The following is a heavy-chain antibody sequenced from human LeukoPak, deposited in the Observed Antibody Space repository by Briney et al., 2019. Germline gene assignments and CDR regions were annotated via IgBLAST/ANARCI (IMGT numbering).Heavy chain of an antibody. D-gene: IGHD3-22*01. CDR1: GFSFSNYW. J-gene: IGHJ4*02. CDR3: AKDQAYSYYYDSSGSEGFDY. V-gene: IGHV3-7*03. Sequence: GGSLRLSCAASGFSFSNYWMSWVRQAPGKGLEWVANIKHDGIEMNYADSAKGRFTISRDNAKNSLYLQMTSLRAEDTAVYYCAKDQAYSYYYDSSGSEGFDYWGQGTLVTVSS. CDR2: IKHDGIEM.